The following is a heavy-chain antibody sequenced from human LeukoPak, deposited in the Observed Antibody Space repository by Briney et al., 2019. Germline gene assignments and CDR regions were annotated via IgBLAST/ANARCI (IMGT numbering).Heavy chain of an antibody. V-gene: IGHV1-18*01. Sequence: ASVKVSCKASGYTFTSYGISWVRQAPGQGLEWMGWISAYNGNTNYAQKLQGRVTMTTDTSTSTAYMELRSLRSDDTAVYYCARALLWFGESLFDYWGQGTLVTVSS. D-gene: IGHD3-10*01. CDR2: ISAYNGNT. J-gene: IGHJ4*02. CDR3: ARALLWFGESLFDY. CDR1: GYTFTSYG.